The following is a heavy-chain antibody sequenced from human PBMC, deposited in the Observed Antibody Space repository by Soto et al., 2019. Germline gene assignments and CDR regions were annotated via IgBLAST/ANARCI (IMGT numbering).Heavy chain of an antibody. CDR2: IKSKADGGTA. D-gene: IGHD3-9*01. Sequence: PGGSLRLSCAASGISFSNAWMNWVRQAPGKGLEWVGRIKSKADGGTADFAAPVKGRFTISRDDSKNALYLEMNSLKTEDTALYYCCTRHFDWFSIDYWGQGALVTVSS. CDR1: GISFSNAW. CDR3: CTRHFDWFSIDY. J-gene: IGHJ4*02. V-gene: IGHV3-15*07.